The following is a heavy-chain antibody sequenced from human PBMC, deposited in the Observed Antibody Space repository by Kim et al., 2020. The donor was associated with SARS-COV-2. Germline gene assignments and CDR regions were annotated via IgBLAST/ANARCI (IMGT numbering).Heavy chain of an antibody. D-gene: IGHD6-13*01. Sequence: SETLSLTCTVSGGSVSSGSYYWSWIRQPPGKGLEWIGYIYYSGSTNYNPSLKSRVTISVDTSKNQFSLKLSSVTAADTAVYYCARARYSSSWYPLDFDYWGQGTLVTVSS. CDR3: ARARYSSSWYPLDFDY. CDR2: IYYSGST. CDR1: GGSVSSGSYY. J-gene: IGHJ4*02. V-gene: IGHV4-61*01.